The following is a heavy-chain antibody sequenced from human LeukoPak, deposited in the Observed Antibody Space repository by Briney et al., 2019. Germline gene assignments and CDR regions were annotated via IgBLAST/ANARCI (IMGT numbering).Heavy chain of an antibody. CDR2: IRYDGSKK. D-gene: IGHD3-3*01. CDR3: AKDSITIFGVVKFDY. V-gene: IGHV3-30*02. CDR1: GISFSSFG. Sequence: GGSLRLSCEASGISFSSFGMHWVRQAPGKGLEWVSFIRYDGSKKDYADSVKGRFTISRDNSKNTLYLQVNSLRAEDTAVYYCAKDSITIFGVVKFDYWGQGTLVTVSS. J-gene: IGHJ4*02.